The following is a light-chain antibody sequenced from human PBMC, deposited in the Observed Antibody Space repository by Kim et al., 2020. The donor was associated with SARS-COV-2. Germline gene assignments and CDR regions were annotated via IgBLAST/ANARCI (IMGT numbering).Light chain of an antibody. Sequence: QSASVSGSPGQSITISCPGTRNDVGTYYLVSWFQQHPGKAPNLLIYEIDKRPSGVSDRFSGSKSGNTASLTISGLQTEDEADYHCCSYAGRSSFVCGTGTKVTVL. CDR2: EID. CDR3: CSYAGRSSFV. V-gene: IGLV2-23*02. CDR1: RNDVGTYYL. J-gene: IGLJ1*01.